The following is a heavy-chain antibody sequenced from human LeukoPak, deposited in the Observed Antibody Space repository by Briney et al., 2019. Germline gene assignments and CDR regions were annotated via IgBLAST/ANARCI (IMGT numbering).Heavy chain of an antibody. D-gene: IGHD2-8*01. Sequence: ASVKVSCKASGYTFIDYYIIWMSQAPGRGLEYMGWINPKSGATRNGQKFQGRITMTRDTSVKTAYMDLGTLTSDDAAIYFCARGSAVSCTNSTCHAPLDYWGQGTLVTVSS. CDR3: ARGSAVSCTNSTCHAPLDY. V-gene: IGHV1-2*02. CDR1: GYTFIDYY. CDR2: INPKSGAT. J-gene: IGHJ4*02.